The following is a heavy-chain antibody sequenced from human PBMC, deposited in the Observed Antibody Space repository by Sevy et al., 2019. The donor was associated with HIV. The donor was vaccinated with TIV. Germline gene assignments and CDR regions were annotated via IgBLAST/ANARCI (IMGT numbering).Heavy chain of an antibody. CDR3: AKPYSYDL. Sequence: ASVKVSCKASGHTFSDYYIQWVRQAPGQGLEWMGWINSNSGAISYAQKFRDRVTMTSDTSISTAYMELSRLRSDDTAVYYCAKPYSYDLWGQGTLV. CDR1: GHTFSDYY. V-gene: IGHV1-2*02. D-gene: IGHD5-18*01. J-gene: IGHJ4*02. CDR2: INSNSGAI.